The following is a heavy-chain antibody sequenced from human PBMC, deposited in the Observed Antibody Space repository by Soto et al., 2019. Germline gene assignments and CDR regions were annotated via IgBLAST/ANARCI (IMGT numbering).Heavy chain of an antibody. J-gene: IGHJ4*02. CDR3: ARQDIVVVVAATPLDY. Sequence: QVQLVESGGGVVQPGRSLRLSCAASGFTFSSYGMHWVRQAPGTGLEWVAVIWYDGSNKYYADSVKGRFTISRDNSKNTLYLQMNSLRAEDTAVYYCARQDIVVVVAATPLDYWGQGTLVTVSS. CDR2: IWYDGSNK. D-gene: IGHD2-15*01. CDR1: GFTFSSYG. V-gene: IGHV3-33*01.